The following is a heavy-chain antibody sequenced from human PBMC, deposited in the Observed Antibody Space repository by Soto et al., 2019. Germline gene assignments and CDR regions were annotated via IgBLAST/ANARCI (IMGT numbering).Heavy chain of an antibody. J-gene: IGHJ3*02. CDR2: IYYSGST. D-gene: IGHD6-19*01. CDR3: DKGGAGHAFDI. V-gene: IGHV4-30-4*01. CDR1: GGSISSGDYY. Sequence: PSETLSLTCTVSGGSISSGDYYWSWIRQPPGKGLEWIGYIYYSGSTYYNPSLKGRVTISVDTSKNQFSLKLSSVTAADTAVYYCDKGGAGHAFDIWGQGIMVTVSS.